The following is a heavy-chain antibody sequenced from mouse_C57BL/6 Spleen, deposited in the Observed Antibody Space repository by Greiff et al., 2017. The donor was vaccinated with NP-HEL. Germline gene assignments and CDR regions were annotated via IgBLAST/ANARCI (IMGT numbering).Heavy chain of an antibody. D-gene: IGHD1-1*01. V-gene: IGHV14-2*01. CDR2: IDPEDGET. Sequence: VQLQQPGAELVKPGASVKLSCTASGFTIKDYYMHWVKQRTEQGLEWIGRIDPEDGETKYAPKFQGKATITVDTSSNTAYLQLSSLTSEDTAVYYCSRALRLRGYAMDYWGKGTSVTVSS. CDR1: GFTIKDYY. J-gene: IGHJ4*01. CDR3: SRALRLRGYAMDY.